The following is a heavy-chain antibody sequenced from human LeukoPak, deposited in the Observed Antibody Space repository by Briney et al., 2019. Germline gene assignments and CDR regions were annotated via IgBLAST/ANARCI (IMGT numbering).Heavy chain of an antibody. CDR1: GFTFSSYA. V-gene: IGHV3-23*01. CDR2: ISGSGGST. CDR3: ASRGVYYGSDY. J-gene: IGHJ4*02. Sequence: GGSLRLSCAASGFTFSSYAMSWVRQAPGKGLEWVSAISGSGGSTYYADSVKGRFTISRDNAKNSLYLQMNSLRAEDTAVYHCASRGVYYGSDYWGQGTLVTVSS. D-gene: IGHD3-10*01.